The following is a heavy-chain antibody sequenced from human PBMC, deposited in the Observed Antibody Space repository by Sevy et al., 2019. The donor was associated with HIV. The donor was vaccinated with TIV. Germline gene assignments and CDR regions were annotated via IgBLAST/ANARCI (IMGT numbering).Heavy chain of an antibody. CDR2: ISTYNGNT. D-gene: IGHD1-26*01. CDR3: ARDQGPRSSLIVGPSPGYFDY. Sequence: ASVKVSCKASGYIFTSLGITWVRQAPGQGLEWMGWISTYNGNTNYAQKFQGRVTMTTDTSTTTAYMGLRSLRSDDTAVYYCARDQGPRSSLIVGPSPGYFDYWGQGTLVTVSS. CDR1: GYIFTSLG. V-gene: IGHV1-18*01. J-gene: IGHJ4*02.